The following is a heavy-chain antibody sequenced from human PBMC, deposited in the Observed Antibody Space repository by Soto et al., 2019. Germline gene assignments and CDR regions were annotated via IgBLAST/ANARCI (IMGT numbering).Heavy chain of an antibody. CDR3: AKDPGWLRPREERPRDY. CDR1: GFTFSSYG. D-gene: IGHD5-12*01. J-gene: IGHJ4*02. Sequence: GGSLRLSCAASGFTFSSYGMHWVRQAPGKGLEWVAVISYDGSNKYYADSVKGRFTISRDNSKNTLYLQMNSLRAEDTAVYYCAKDPGWLRPREERPRDYWGQGTLVTVSS. V-gene: IGHV3-30*18. CDR2: ISYDGSNK.